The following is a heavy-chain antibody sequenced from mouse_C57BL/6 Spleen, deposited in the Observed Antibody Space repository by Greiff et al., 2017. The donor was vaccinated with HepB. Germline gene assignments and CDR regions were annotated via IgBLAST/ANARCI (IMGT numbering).Heavy chain of an antibody. V-gene: IGHV14-3*01. J-gene: IGHJ3*01. CDR2: IDPANGNT. CDR3: ARSPSYYGRGFAY. CDR1: GFNIKNTY. D-gene: IGHD1-1*01. Sequence: EVKLVESVAELVRPGASVKLSCTASGFNIKNTYMHWVKQRPEQGLEWIGRIDPANGNTKYAPKFQGKATITADTSSNTAYLQLSSLTSEDTAIYYCARSPSYYGRGFAYWGQGTLVTVSA.